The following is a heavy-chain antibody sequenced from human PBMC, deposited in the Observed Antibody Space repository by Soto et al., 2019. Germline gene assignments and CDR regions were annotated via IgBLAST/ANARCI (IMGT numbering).Heavy chain of an antibody. V-gene: IGHV4-39*01. J-gene: IGHJ4*02. CDR3: ARLSITGTTLIYFDY. CDR1: GGSISSSSYY. D-gene: IGHD1-20*01. Sequence: SETLSLTCTVSGGSISSSSYYWGWIRQPPGKGLEWIGSIYYSGSTYYNPSLKSRVTISVDTSKNQFSLKLSSVTAADTAVYYCARLSITGTTLIYFDYWGQGTLVTVSS. CDR2: IYYSGST.